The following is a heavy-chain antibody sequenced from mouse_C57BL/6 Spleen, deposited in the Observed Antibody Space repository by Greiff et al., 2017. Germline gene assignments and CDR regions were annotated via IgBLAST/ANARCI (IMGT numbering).Heavy chain of an antibody. CDR3: ARNKGYDYDEYFDV. J-gene: IGHJ1*03. CDR1: GFSLTSYA. CDR2: IWTGGGT. V-gene: IGHV2-9-1*01. D-gene: IGHD2-4*01. Sequence: VMLVESGPGLVAPSQSLSITCTVSGFSLTSYAISWVRQPPGKGLEWLGVIWTGGGTNYNSALKSRLSISKDNSKSQVFLKMNSLQTDDTARYYCARNKGYDYDEYFDVWGTGTTVTVSS.